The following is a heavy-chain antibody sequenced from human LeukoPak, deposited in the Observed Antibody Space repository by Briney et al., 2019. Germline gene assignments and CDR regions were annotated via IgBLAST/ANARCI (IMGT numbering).Heavy chain of an antibody. Sequence: GGSLRLSCAASGFTFSSYGMHWVRQAPGKGLEWVAVIWYDGSNKYYADSVRGRFTISRDNSKNTLYLQMSSLRADDMAVYFCAIDYYDSKDYYLGHNWGQGTLVTVSS. CDR2: IWYDGSNK. D-gene: IGHD3-22*01. V-gene: IGHV3-33*01. J-gene: IGHJ4*02. CDR3: AIDYYDSKDYYLGHN. CDR1: GFTFSSYG.